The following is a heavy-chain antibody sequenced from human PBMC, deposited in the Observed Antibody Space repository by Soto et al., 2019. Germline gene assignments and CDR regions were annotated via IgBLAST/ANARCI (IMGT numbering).Heavy chain of an antibody. CDR1: GYAFTSYG. CDR2: ISAYNGNT. D-gene: IGHD3-22*01. V-gene: IGHV1-18*01. Sequence: ASVKVSSKASGYAFTSYGVIWVRQAPGQGLEWMGWISAYNGNTNYAQKLQGRVTMTTDTSTSTAYMELRSLRSDDTAVYYCARAENYYDSSGYYYPGNWGQGTLVTVSS. J-gene: IGHJ4*02. CDR3: ARAENYYDSSGYYYPGN.